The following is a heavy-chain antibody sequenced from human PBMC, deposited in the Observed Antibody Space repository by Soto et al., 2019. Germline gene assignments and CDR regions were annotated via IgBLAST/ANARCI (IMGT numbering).Heavy chain of an antibody. Sequence: GGSLRLSCAASGFTFSSYGMHWVRQAPGKGLEWVAVISYDGSNKYYADSVKGRFTISRDNSKNTLYLQMNSLRAEDTAGYYCAKDRADGCSSTSCYFSYYYYGMDVWGQGTTVTAP. V-gene: IGHV3-30*18. D-gene: IGHD2-2*01. J-gene: IGHJ6*02. CDR3: AKDRADGCSSTSCYFSYYYYGMDV. CDR2: ISYDGSNK. CDR1: GFTFSSYG.